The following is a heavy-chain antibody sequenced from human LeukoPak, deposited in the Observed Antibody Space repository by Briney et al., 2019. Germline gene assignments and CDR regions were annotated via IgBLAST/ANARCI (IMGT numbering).Heavy chain of an antibody. V-gene: IGHV4-39*07. CDR2: IYHSGST. D-gene: IGHD2-2*03. CDR3: ARDGYLAVDY. CDR1: GGSISSSSYY. J-gene: IGHJ4*02. Sequence: SETLSLTCTVSGGSISSSSYYWGWIRQPPGKGLEWIGEIYHSGSTNYNPSLKSRVTISVDKSKNQFSLKLSSVTAADTAVYYCARDGYLAVDYWGQGTLVTVSS.